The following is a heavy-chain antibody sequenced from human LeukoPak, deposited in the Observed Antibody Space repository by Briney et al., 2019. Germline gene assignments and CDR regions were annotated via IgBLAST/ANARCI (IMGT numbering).Heavy chain of an antibody. CDR1: GFRFTAFW. CDR3: AREVDRSFGY. D-gene: IGHD2-15*01. CDR2: INQESTET. J-gene: IGHJ4*02. Sequence: PGGSLPLSCAASGFRFTAFWMSWVRQAPGKGPEWVANINQESTETYYVDSARGRFTISRDNAKNSLSLQMNSLGVEDTAVYYCAREVDRSFGYWGQGNLVTVSS. V-gene: IGHV3-7*01.